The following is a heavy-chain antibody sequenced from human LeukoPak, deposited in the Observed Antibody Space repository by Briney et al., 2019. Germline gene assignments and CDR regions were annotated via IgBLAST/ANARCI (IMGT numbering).Heavy chain of an antibody. CDR1: GDSINNNNYY. Sequence: NPSETLSLTCTVSGDSINNNNYYWGWIRQPPGKGLEWIGNIYYNGRTYYSPSLKSRVTMSVDKSKNQFSLKLSSVTAADTAIYYCARDTGGRGRLDAFDIWGQGTMVTVSS. D-gene: IGHD3-10*01. J-gene: IGHJ3*02. CDR3: ARDTGGRGRLDAFDI. CDR2: IYYNGRT. V-gene: IGHV4-39*07.